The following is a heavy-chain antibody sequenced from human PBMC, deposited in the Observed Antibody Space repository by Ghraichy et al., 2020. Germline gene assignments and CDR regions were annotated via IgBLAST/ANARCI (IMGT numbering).Heavy chain of an antibody. Sequence: GGSLRLSCAASGFTLSSYVMSWVRQAPGKGLEWVSAISGSGGSTYYADSVEGRFTISRDNSKSTLYLQMNSLRAEDTAVYYCAKDPTSRKIWGGSPSRFSFDYWGQGALVTVSS. V-gene: IGHV3-23*01. D-gene: IGHD3-3*01. CDR2: ISGSGGST. CDR3: AKDPTSRKIWGGSPSRFSFDY. CDR1: GFTLSSYV. J-gene: IGHJ4*02.